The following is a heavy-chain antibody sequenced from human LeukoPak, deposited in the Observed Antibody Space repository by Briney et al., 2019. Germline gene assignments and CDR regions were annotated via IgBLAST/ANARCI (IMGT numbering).Heavy chain of an antibody. D-gene: IGHD3-10*01. CDR2: ISSSSRSI. CDR3: AREYGSGTPDFDY. CDR1: GFTLSNYN. J-gene: IGHJ4*02. V-gene: IGHV3-48*02. Sequence: GGSLRLSCAASGFTLSNYNMNWVRQSPGKGVEWVSHISSSSRSIYYADSVKGRFTISRDNAKNSLYLQMNSLRDEDTAVYYCAREYGSGTPDFDYWGQGTLVCVSS.